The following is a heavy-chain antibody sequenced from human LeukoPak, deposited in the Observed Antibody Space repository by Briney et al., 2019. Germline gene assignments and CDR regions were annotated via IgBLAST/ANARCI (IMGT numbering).Heavy chain of an antibody. CDR3: AREGSYYDFWSAQEAFDI. V-gene: IGHV3-30*02. J-gene: IGHJ3*02. CDR2: IRYDGNKK. D-gene: IGHD3-3*01. CDR1: GLKLSSYG. Sequence: GGSLRLSCAMSGLKLSSYGIHWVRQAPGKGLEWVAFIRYDGNKKDYADSVKGRFTISRDNSKKTLYLQMNSLRAEDTAVYYCAREGSYYDFWSAQEAFDIWGQGTMVTVSP.